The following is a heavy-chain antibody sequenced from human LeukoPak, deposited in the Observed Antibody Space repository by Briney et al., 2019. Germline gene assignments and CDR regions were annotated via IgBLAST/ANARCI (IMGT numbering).Heavy chain of an antibody. Sequence: PGGSLRLSCAASGFTFSSYAMHWVRQAPGKGLEWVAVISYDGSNKYYADSVKGRFTISRDNSKNTLYLQMNSLRAEDTALYYCARVSYVYGGNSWYFDLWGRGTLVTVSS. CDR2: ISYDGSNK. D-gene: IGHD4-23*01. CDR1: GFTFSSYA. CDR3: ARVSYVYGGNSWYFDL. V-gene: IGHV3-30*04. J-gene: IGHJ2*01.